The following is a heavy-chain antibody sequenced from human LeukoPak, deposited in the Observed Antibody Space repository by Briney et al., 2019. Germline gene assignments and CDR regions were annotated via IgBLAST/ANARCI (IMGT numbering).Heavy chain of an antibody. Sequence: SETLSLTCTVSGGSISSSSYYWGWIRQPPGKGLEWIGSIYYSGSTYYNPSLKSRVTISVDTSKNQFSLKLSSVTAADTAVYYCASDRGGYYFFDYWGQGTLVTVSS. CDR3: ASDRGGYYFFDY. V-gene: IGHV4-39*01. J-gene: IGHJ4*02. D-gene: IGHD3-22*01. CDR2: IYYSGST. CDR1: GGSISSSSYY.